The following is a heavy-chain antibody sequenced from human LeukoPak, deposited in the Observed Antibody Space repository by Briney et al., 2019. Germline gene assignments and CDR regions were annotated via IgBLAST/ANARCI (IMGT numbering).Heavy chain of an antibody. D-gene: IGHD2-2*01. V-gene: IGHV3-30*18. Sequence: GRSLRLSCAASGFTFSSYGMHWVRQAPGKGLEWVAVISYDGSNKYYADSVKGRFTISRDNSKNTLYLQMNSLRAEDTAVYYCAKDFPPYCSSTSCYGGRVSYFDYWGQGTLVTVSS. CDR3: AKDFPPYCSSTSCYGGRVSYFDY. CDR2: ISYDGSNK. CDR1: GFTFSSYG. J-gene: IGHJ4*02.